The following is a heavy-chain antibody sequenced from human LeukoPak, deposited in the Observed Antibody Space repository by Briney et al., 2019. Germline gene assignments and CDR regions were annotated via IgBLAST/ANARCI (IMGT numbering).Heavy chain of an antibody. D-gene: IGHD4-17*01. V-gene: IGHV3-23*01. CDR3: AKSRESYGDYRGTFDY. Sequence: GGSLRLSCAASGFTFSSYGMSWVRQAPGKGLEWVSAISGSGGSTYYADSVKGRFTISRDNSKNTLYLQMNSLRAEDTAVYYCAKSRESYGDYRGTFDYWGQGTLVTVST. J-gene: IGHJ4*02. CDR1: GFTFSSYG. CDR2: ISGSGGST.